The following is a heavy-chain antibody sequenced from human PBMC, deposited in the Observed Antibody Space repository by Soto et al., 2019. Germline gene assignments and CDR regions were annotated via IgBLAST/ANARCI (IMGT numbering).Heavy chain of an antibody. D-gene: IGHD3-16*01. V-gene: IGHV3-23*01. CDR1: GFTFSSYA. J-gene: IGHJ4*02. CDR3: AKDRRAGGNSAFYFDF. Sequence: PGGSLRLSCAASGFTFSSYAMSWVRQAPGKGLEWVSTVSVSGGTTYYADSVKGRFTISRDNSHNTLYLQVHSLTAEDTAVYYCAKDRRAGGNSAFYFDFWGQGAQVTVSS. CDR2: VSVSGGTT.